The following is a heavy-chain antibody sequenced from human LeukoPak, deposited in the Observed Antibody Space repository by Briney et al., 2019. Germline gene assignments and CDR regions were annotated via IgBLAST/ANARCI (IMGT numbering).Heavy chain of an antibody. CDR1: GGTFSSYA. D-gene: IGHD3-9*01. Sequence: SVKVSCKASGGTFSSYAISWVRQAPGQGLEWMGRIIPILGIANYAQKFQGRVTITADKSTSTAYMELSSLRSEDTAVYYCARADWENNWFDPWGQGTLVTVSS. J-gene: IGHJ5*02. CDR2: IIPILGIA. CDR3: ARADWENNWFDP. V-gene: IGHV1-69*04.